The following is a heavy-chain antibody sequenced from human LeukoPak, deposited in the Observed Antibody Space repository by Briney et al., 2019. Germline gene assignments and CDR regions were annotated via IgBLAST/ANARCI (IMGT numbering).Heavy chain of an antibody. V-gene: IGHV3-30*04. CDR1: GFTFSSYA. CDR3: AREPGSYYDFWSGRRSPWYYFDY. Sequence: GGSLRLSCAASGFTFSSYAMHWVRQAPGKGLEWVAVISYDGSNKYYADSVKGRFTISRDNSKNTLYLQMNSLRAEDTAVYYCAREPGSYYDFWSGRRSPWYYFDYWGQGTLVTVSS. J-gene: IGHJ4*02. D-gene: IGHD3-3*01. CDR2: ISYDGSNK.